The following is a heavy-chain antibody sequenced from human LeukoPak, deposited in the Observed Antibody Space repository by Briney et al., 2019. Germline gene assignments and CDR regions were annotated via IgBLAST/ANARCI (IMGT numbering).Heavy chain of an antibody. CDR3: ARDQGSSSSLGY. Sequence: SETLSLTCTVSGGSISSSSYYWGWIRQPPGKGLEWIGSIYYSGSTYYNPSLKSRVTISVDTSKNQFSLKLSSVTAADTAVYYCARDQGSSSSLGYWGQGTLVTVSS. J-gene: IGHJ4*02. CDR1: GGSISSSSYY. D-gene: IGHD6-6*01. V-gene: IGHV4-39*07. CDR2: IYYSGST.